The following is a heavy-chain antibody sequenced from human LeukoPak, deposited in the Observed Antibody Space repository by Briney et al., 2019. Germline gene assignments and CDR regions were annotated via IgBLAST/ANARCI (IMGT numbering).Heavy chain of an antibody. V-gene: IGHV4-59*01. CDR2: IYYSGST. J-gene: IGHJ5*02. CDR1: GDSISSYY. CDR3: ARDLGDYYGSGSSYNWFDP. Sequence: SETLSLTCTVSGDSISSYYWSWIRQPPGKGLEWIGYIYYSGSTNYNPSLKSRVTISVDTSKNQFSLKLSSVTAADTAVYYCARDLGDYYGSGSSYNWFDPWGQGTLVTVSS. D-gene: IGHD3-10*01.